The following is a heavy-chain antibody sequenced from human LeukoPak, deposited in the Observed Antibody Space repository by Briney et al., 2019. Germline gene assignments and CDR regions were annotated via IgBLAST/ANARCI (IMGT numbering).Heavy chain of an antibody. D-gene: IGHD6-19*01. Sequence: GGSLRLSCAASGFTFSSYEMNWVRQAPGKGLEWVSYISSSGSTIYYADSVKGRFTISRDNAKNSLYLQMNSLRAEDTAVYYCARDRVAVAGECFDYWGQGTLVTVSS. CDR2: ISSSGSTI. CDR3: ARDRVAVAGECFDY. J-gene: IGHJ4*02. CDR1: GFTFSSYE. V-gene: IGHV3-48*03.